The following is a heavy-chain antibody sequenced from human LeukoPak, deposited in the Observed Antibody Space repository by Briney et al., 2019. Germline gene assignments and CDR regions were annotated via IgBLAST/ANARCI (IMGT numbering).Heavy chain of an antibody. D-gene: IGHD1-26*01. CDR2: VYYSGST. V-gene: IGHV4-61*08. CDR3: ARASIVGPTRPFDY. Sequence: SQTLSLTCTVSGGSVSSGGYYWSWVRQPPGKGLEWIGYVYYSGSTNYNPSLKSRVTISVDTSTNQFSLKLSSVTAADTAVYYCARASIVGPTRPFDYWGQGTLVTVSS. J-gene: IGHJ4*02. CDR1: GGSVSSGGYY.